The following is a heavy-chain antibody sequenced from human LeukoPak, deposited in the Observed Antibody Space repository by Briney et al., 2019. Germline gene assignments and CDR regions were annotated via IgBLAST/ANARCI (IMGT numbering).Heavy chain of an antibody. Sequence: SETLSLTCTVSGGSISSSSHYWGWIRQPPGKELEWIGSIYYSGSTYYNPSLKSRVTISVDTSKNQFSLKLSSVTAADTAVYYCARIYYYYYYMDVWGKGTTVTISS. CDR1: GGSISSSSHY. V-gene: IGHV4-39*01. J-gene: IGHJ6*03. CDR2: IYYSGST. CDR3: ARIYYYYYYMDV.